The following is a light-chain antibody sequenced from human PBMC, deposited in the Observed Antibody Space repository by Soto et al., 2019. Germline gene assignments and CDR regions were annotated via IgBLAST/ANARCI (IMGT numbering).Light chain of an antibody. CDR2: DAS. J-gene: IGKJ3*01. CDR1: QRISRY. Sequence: DIQMTQSPSTLSAPVGDKVTITFRASQRISRYLAWYQQKPGEAPKLLIYDASSLQSGVPSRFSGSGSGTEFSLSITGLQPDDFATYYCQYYRGLSSFGPGTKVDI. V-gene: IGKV1-5*01. CDR3: QYYRGLSS.